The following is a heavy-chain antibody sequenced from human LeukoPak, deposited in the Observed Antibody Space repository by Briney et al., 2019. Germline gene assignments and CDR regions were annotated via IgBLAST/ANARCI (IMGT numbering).Heavy chain of an antibody. CDR2: ISATGGST. V-gene: IGHV3-23*01. CDR3: AGGSGSYRPFDY. CDR1: GFTFSSDA. D-gene: IGHD3-16*02. Sequence: GRSLRLSCAASGFTFSSDAMSWVRLAPGKGLEWVSTISATGGSTYFADSVKGRFTISRDNSKNTLHLQMNSLRAEDTAVYYCAGGSGSYRPFDYWGQGTLVTVSS. J-gene: IGHJ4*02.